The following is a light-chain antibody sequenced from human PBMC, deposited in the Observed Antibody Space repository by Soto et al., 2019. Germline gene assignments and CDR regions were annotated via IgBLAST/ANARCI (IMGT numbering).Light chain of an antibody. V-gene: IGLV2-8*01. J-gene: IGLJ1*01. CDR2: EVS. CDR3: SSYAGSNNYV. Sequence: QSALTQPPSASGSPGQSVTISCTGTSSDVGAYNYLSWYQQHPGKAPKLMIYEVSKRPSGVPDRFSGSKSSNTASLTVSGLQAEDEADYYCSSYAGSNNYVFGTGTKVTVL. CDR1: SSDVGAYNY.